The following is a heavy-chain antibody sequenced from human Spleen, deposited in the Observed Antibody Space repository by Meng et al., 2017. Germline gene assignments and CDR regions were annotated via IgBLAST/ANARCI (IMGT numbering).Heavy chain of an antibody. V-gene: IGHV4-34*01. Sequence: SQTLSLTCAVYGGSFSDYYCSWIRQPPGKGLEWFGEINQSGTTDYNPSLNSRVTISVDTSKNQFSLKLSSVTAADTAVYYCARQESNSLDYGMDVWGQGTTVTVSS. D-gene: IGHD3-16*02. CDR1: GGSFSDYY. CDR2: INQSGTT. CDR3: ARQESNSLDYGMDV. J-gene: IGHJ6*02.